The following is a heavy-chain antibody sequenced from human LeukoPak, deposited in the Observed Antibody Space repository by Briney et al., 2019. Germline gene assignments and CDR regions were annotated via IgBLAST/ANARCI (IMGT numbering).Heavy chain of an antibody. CDR2: INPNSGGT. V-gene: IGHV1-2*02. J-gene: IGHJ6*02. D-gene: IGHD3-3*01. CDR3: ARDLGVVAYYYYYGMDV. CDR1: GYTFTGYY. Sequence: GASVKVSCKASGYTFTGYYMHWVRQAPGQRLEWMGWINPNSGGTNYAQKFQGRVTMTRDTSISTAYMELSRLRSDDTAVYYCARDLGVVAYYYYYGMDVWGQGTTVTVSS.